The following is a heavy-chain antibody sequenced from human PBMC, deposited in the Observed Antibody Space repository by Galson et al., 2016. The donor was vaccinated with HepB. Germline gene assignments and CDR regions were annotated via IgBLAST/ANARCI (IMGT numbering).Heavy chain of an antibody. CDR1: GHSIASYW. V-gene: IGHV5-51*01. CDR2: IDPSDSEI. CDR3: ARREIVSSAAGDRSGWTFDY. Sequence: QSGAEVKKPGESLKLSCKASGHSIASYWIGWVRQLPGKGLECMGIIDPSDSEIRSMPSFRGHVTISADKSTDTAYLQWTSLKASDTAMYYCARREIVSSAAGDRSGWTFDYWGPGTQVTVSS. J-gene: IGHJ4*02. D-gene: IGHD6-19*01.